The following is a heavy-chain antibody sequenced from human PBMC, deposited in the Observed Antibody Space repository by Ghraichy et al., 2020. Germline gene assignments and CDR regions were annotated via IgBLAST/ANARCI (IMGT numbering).Heavy chain of an antibody. Sequence: SETLSLTCTVSGGSISSYYWSWIRQPPGKGLEWIGYIYYSGSTNYNPSLKSRVTISVDTSKNQFSLKLSSVTAADTAVYYCARGERYSSGWLDYWGQGTLVTVSS. CDR2: IYYSGST. CDR3: ARGERYSSGWLDY. CDR1: GGSISSYY. V-gene: IGHV4-59*01. D-gene: IGHD6-19*01. J-gene: IGHJ4*02.